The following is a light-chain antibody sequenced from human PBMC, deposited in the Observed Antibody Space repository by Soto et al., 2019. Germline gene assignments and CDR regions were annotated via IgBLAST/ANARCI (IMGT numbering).Light chain of an antibody. CDR2: GAS. CDR1: QSVSSSY. J-gene: IGKJ1*01. Sequence: IVFTQSPRTLSLSPGEHATLSCRASQSVSSSYLAWYQQKPGQAPRLLIYGASSRATGIPDRFSGSGSGTDFTLTISRLEPEDFAVYYCQQYGSSPWTFGQGTKVDI. CDR3: QQYGSSPWT. V-gene: IGKV3-20*01.